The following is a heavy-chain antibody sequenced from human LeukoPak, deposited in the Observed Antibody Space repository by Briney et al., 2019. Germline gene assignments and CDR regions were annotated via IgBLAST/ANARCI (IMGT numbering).Heavy chain of an antibody. V-gene: IGHV3-23*01. CDR3: AKSPPFIVVVSYYFDY. D-gene: IGHD3-22*01. Sequence: GGSLRLSCAASGFTFSSYAMSWVRQAPGKGLEWVSVISGSGGSTYYADSVKGRFTISRDKSKNTLYLQMNSLRAEDTAVYYCAKSPPFIVVVSYYFDYWGQGTLVTVSS. CDR2: ISGSGGST. CDR1: GFTFSSYA. J-gene: IGHJ4*02.